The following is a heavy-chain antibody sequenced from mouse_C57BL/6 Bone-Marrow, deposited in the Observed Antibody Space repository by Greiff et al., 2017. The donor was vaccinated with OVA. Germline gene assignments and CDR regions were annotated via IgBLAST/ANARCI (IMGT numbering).Heavy chain of an antibody. CDR2: IYPGSGST. Sequence: QVQLQQPGAELVKPGASVKMSCKASGYTFTSYWITWVKQRPGQGLEWIGDIYPGSGSTNYNEKFKSKATLTVDTSSNTAYLQLSSLTSEDTAVYYCARSVLGYFDVWGTGTTVTVSS. CDR3: ARSVLGYFDV. V-gene: IGHV1-55*01. J-gene: IGHJ1*03. CDR1: GYTFTSYW.